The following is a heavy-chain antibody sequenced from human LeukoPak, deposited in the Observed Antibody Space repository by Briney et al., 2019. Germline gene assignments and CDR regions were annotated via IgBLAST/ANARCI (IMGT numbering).Heavy chain of an antibody. Sequence: ASVKVSCKASGYTFTDYYMHWVRQAPGQGLEWMGRINPNSGGTNFAQKFQGRVTVTRDTSISTAYMELSRLTSDDTAVYYCATGPSTTITTGYWGRGTLVTVSS. CDR3: ATGPSTTITTGY. J-gene: IGHJ4*02. V-gene: IGHV1-2*06. CDR1: GYTFTDYY. CDR2: INPNSGGT. D-gene: IGHD4-11*01.